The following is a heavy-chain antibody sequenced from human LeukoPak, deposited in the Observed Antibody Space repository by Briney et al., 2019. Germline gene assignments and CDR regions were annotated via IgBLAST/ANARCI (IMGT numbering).Heavy chain of an antibody. V-gene: IGHV3-30*02. Sequence: GGSLRLSCAASGFTFSSYAMSWVRQAPGKGLEWVAFIRYDETNKYYADSVKGRFAISRDNSKSTLYLQMNSLRVEDTAIYYCAKTHGPYCSGGTCLDYYYYMDVWGKGTTVTVSS. D-gene: IGHD2-15*01. CDR2: IRYDETNK. J-gene: IGHJ6*03. CDR1: GFTFSSYA. CDR3: AKTHGPYCSGGTCLDYYYYMDV.